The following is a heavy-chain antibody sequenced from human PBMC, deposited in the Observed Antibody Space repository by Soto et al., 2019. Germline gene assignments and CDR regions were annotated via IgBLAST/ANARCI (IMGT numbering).Heavy chain of an antibody. Sequence: GGSLRLSCAASGFTFSSYAMHWVRQAPGKGLEWVAVISYDGSNKYYADSVKGRFTISRDNSKNTLYLQMNSLRAEDTAVYYCARLTTTYYYDSSGSTQHWGQGTLVTVSS. D-gene: IGHD3-22*01. CDR1: GFTFSSYA. J-gene: IGHJ1*01. CDR3: ARLTTTYYYDSSGSTQH. CDR2: ISYDGSNK. V-gene: IGHV3-30-3*01.